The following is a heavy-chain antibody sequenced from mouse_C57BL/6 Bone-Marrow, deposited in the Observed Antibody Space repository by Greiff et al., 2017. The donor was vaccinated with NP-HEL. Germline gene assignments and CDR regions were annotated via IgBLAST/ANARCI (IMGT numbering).Heavy chain of an antibody. J-gene: IGHJ3*01. Sequence: QVQLKESGAELVKPGASVKLSCKASGYTFTSYWMHWVKQRPGQGLEWIGMIHPNSGSTNYNEKFKSKATLTVDKSSSTAYMQLSSLTSEDSAVYYCARPTGSWFAYWGQGTLVTVSA. V-gene: IGHV1-64*01. CDR1: GYTFTSYW. CDR2: IHPNSGST. CDR3: ARPTGSWFAY. D-gene: IGHD1-1*01.